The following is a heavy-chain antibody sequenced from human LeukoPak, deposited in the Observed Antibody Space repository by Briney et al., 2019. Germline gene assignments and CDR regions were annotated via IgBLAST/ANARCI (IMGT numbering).Heavy chain of an antibody. CDR2: IYHSGST. V-gene: IGHV4-30-2*01. Sequence: PSQTLSLTCTVSGGSISSGGYYWSWIRQPPGKGLEWIGYIYHSGSTYYNPSLKSRVTISVDRSKNQFSLKLSSVTAADTAVYYCARQTGSRYNRGWFDPWGQGTLVTVSS. D-gene: IGHD7-27*01. CDR1: GGSISSGGYY. J-gene: IGHJ5*02. CDR3: ARQTGSRYNRGWFDP.